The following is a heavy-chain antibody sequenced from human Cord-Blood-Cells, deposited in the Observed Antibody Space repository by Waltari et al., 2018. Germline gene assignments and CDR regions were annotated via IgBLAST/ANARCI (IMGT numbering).Heavy chain of an antibody. CDR1: GFTFSSYE. D-gene: IGHD6-13*01. V-gene: IGHV3-48*03. CDR2: ISSSGSTI. Sequence: EVQLVESGGGLVQPGGSLRLSCAASGFTFSSYEMNWVRQAPRKGLEWVSIISSSGSTIYYADSVKGRFTISRDNAKNSLYLQMNSLRAEDTAVYYCARDRIGYSSSWYGAFDIWGQGTMFTVSS. CDR3: ARDRIGYSSSWYGAFDI. J-gene: IGHJ3*02.